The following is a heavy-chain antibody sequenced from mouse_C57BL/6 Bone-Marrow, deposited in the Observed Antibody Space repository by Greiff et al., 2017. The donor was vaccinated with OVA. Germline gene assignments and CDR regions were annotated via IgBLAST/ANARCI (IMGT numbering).Heavy chain of an antibody. CDR3: ARERGYYYGSSSWFAY. V-gene: IGHV1-37*01. CDR1: GYSFTGYF. CDR2: INPYNGDT. Sequence: VHVKQSGPELVKPGASVKISCKASGYSFTGYFMNWVKQSHGKSLEWIGRINPYNGDTFYNQKFKGKATLTVDKSSSTAHMELLSLTSEDFAVYYCARERGYYYGSSSWFAYWGQGTLVTVSA. D-gene: IGHD1-1*01. J-gene: IGHJ3*01.